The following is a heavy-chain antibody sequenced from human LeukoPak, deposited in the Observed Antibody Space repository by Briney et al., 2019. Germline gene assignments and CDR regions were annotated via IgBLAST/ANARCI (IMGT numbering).Heavy chain of an antibody. CDR1: GGSISSCGYC. J-gene: IGHJ4*02. Sequence: SETLSLTCTVSGGSISSCGYCWSWIRQHPGMGLEWIGYIYYSGSTYYNPSLKSRVTISVDTSMNQFSLKLSSVTAADTAVYYCARTTYSGSYYDEKFYFDYWGQGTLVTVSS. D-gene: IGHD3-10*01. CDR2: IYYSGST. CDR3: ARTTYSGSYYDEKFYFDY. V-gene: IGHV4-31*03.